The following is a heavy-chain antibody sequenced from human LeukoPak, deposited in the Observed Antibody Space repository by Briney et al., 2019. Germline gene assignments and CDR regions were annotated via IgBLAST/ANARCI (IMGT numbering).Heavy chain of an antibody. CDR1: GGSISSSSYY. V-gene: IGHV4-39*07. Sequence: SETLSLTCTVSGGSISSSSYYWGWIRQPPGKGLEWIGSIYYSGSTYYNPSLKSRVTISVDTSKNQFSLKLSSVTAADTAVYYCAREYSSGHVDYWGQGTLVTVSS. CDR2: IYYSGST. CDR3: AREYSSGHVDY. J-gene: IGHJ4*02. D-gene: IGHD6-19*01.